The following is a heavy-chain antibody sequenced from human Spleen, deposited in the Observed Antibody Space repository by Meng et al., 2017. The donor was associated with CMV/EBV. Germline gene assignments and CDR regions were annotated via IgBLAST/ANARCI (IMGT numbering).Heavy chain of an antibody. Sequence: TLSLTCTVSGGSISSGDYYWSWIRQPPGKALEWLARIDWDDDKFFSTSLRTRLTISKDTSKNQVVLTMTNMDPVDTATYYCARSASNYYYYGMDVWGQGTTVTVSS. V-gene: IGHV2-70*16. J-gene: IGHJ6*02. CDR1: GGSISSGDYY. CDR2: IDWDDDK. CDR3: ARSASNYYYYGMDV.